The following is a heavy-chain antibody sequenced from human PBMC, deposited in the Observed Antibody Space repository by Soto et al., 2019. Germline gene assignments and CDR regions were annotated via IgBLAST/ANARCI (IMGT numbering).Heavy chain of an antibody. CDR1: GASISGSYYY. V-gene: IGHV4-39*01. CDR3: ARVSYDTVWGSYRWYYFDF. Sequence: SETLSLTCAVSGASISGSYYYWAWLRQSPGKGPEWIGSVFYTGFTSYNPSLESRVSVSVDTSKSQFSLKLSAVTAADTAVYYCARVSYDTVWGSYRWYYFDFWGQGTLVTVSS. J-gene: IGHJ4*02. CDR2: VFYTGFT. D-gene: IGHD3-16*02.